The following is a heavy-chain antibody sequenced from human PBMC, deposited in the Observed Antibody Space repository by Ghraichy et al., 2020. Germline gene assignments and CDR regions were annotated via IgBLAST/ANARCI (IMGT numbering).Heavy chain of an antibody. V-gene: IGHV4-34*01. CDR3: AREGIAARQRKGLVDY. CDR1: GGSFSGYY. Sequence: SETLSLTCAVYGGSFSGYYWSWIRQPPGKGLEWIGEINHSGSTNYNPSLKSRVTISVDTSKNQFSLKLSSVTAADTAVYYCAREGIAARQRKGLVDYWGQGTLVTVSS. J-gene: IGHJ4*02. CDR2: INHSGST. D-gene: IGHD6-6*01.